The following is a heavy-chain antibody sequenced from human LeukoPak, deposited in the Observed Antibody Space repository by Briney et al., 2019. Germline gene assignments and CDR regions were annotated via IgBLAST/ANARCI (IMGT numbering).Heavy chain of an antibody. Sequence: ESGSALVKPTQTLTLTCTFSGFSLSTSGMRVSWIRQPPGKALEWLARIDWDDDKFYSTSLKTRLTISKDTSKNQVVLTMTNMDPVDTATYYCARIAWGGDFDYWGQGTLVTVSS. J-gene: IGHJ4*02. D-gene: IGHD3-16*01. CDR1: GFSLSTSGMR. V-gene: IGHV2-70*04. CDR2: IDWDDDK. CDR3: ARIAWGGDFDY.